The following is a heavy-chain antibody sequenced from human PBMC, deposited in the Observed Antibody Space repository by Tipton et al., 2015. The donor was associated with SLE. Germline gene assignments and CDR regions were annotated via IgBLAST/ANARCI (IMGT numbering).Heavy chain of an antibody. J-gene: IGHJ4*02. D-gene: IGHD6-19*01. CDR3: ARGPAPHFGSGWYSFDY. Sequence: GLVKPSETLSLTCAVSGVSIRSSNWWAWVRQPPGKGLEWIGETFHTGSTNYSPSLMSRVTISVDTSKNQVSLNLTSVTAADTAVYYCARGPAPHFGSGWYSFDYWGQGALVTVSS. CDR1: GVSIRSSNW. CDR2: TFHTGST. V-gene: IGHV4-4*02.